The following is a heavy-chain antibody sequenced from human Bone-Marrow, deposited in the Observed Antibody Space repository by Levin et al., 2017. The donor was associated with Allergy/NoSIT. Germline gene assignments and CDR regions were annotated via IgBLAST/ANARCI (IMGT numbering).Heavy chain of an antibody. CDR3: ARDQAPNWNYEYFDL. Sequence: TETLSLTCTVSGDSISSYYWSWIRQPAGKGLEWIGRVYISGRTNYNPSLRSRVTLSIDTSKNQFSLQLSSVTAADTAVYYCARDQAPNWNYEYFDLWGRGTLVTVSS. V-gene: IGHV4-4*07. D-gene: IGHD1-7*01. CDR1: GDSISSYY. CDR2: VYISGRT. J-gene: IGHJ2*01.